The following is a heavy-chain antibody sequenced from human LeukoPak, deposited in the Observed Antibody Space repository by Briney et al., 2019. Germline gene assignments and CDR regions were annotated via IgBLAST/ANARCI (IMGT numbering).Heavy chain of an antibody. D-gene: IGHD3-22*01. CDR3: ARQCLFDSSGYPFDY. Sequence: ASAKVSCKASGYTFTSYYMHWVRQAPGQGLEWMGIINPSGGSTSYAQKFQGRVTMTRDTSTSTVYMELSSLRYEDTAVYYCARQCLFDSSGYPFDYWGQGSLATASS. V-gene: IGHV1-46*01. CDR1: GYTFTSYY. CDR2: INPSGGST. J-gene: IGHJ4*02.